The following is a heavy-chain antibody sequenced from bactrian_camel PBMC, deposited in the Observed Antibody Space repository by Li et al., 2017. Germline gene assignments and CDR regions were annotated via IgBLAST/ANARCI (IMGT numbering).Heavy chain of an antibody. CDR1: GFTFSSYW. Sequence: HVQLVESGGGSAQAGGSLRLSCAASGFTFSSYWMYWVRLAPGKGLEWVSDISPAGNTPYYADSLKDRFTVSRDNAKNTMYLQMNSLKPEDTAMYYCTAQFAGLCGGNWLGSFGAWGQGTQVTVS. CDR3: TAQFAGLCGGNWLGSFGA. CDR2: ISPAGNTP. D-gene: IGHD5*01. V-gene: IGHV3S1*01. J-gene: IGHJ6*01.